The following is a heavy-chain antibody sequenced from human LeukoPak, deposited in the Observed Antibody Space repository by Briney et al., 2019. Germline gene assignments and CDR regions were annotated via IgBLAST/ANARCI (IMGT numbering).Heavy chain of an antibody. V-gene: IGHV3-48*01. D-gene: IGHD3-16*01. CDR1: GFTFSSYS. CDR2: ISGSSGTI. CDR3: ARRSEFGVLYYMDI. Sequence: GGSLRLSCVASGFTFSSYSMNWVRQAPGKGLEWVSYISGSSGTIYYADSVKGRFTISRDNAKNSLYLQMLSLRAEDTAVYYRARRSEFGVLYYMDIWGKATTVTVSS. J-gene: IGHJ6*03.